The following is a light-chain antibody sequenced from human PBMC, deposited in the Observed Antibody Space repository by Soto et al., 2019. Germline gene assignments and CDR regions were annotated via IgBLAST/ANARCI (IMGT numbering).Light chain of an antibody. V-gene: IGLV1-44*01. CDR1: SSNLGDNT. J-gene: IGLJ1*01. CDR2: SYD. Sequence: QSVLTQPPSASGTPGQRVTISCSTSSSNLGDNTVNWYQQFPGAAPKLLIYSYDQRPSGVPDRFSGSKSGTSASLAISGLQSEDEADYYCAAWDASLDGYVFGTGTKVTVL. CDR3: AAWDASLDGYV.